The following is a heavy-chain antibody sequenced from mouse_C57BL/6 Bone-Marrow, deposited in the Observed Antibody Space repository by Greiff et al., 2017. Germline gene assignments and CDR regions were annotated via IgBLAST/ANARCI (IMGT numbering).Heavy chain of an antibody. CDR1: GYTFTSYG. Sequence: QVQLQQSGAELARPGASVKLSCKASGYTFTSYGISWVKQRTGQGLEWIGEIYPRSGNTYYNQKFTGKATLTADKSSSTAYMMLRSLTSEDSAVYYCAVYYDYENYAMDYWGQGTSVTVSS. J-gene: IGHJ4*01. D-gene: IGHD2-4*01. CDR2: IYPRSGNT. V-gene: IGHV1-81*01. CDR3: AVYYDYENYAMDY.